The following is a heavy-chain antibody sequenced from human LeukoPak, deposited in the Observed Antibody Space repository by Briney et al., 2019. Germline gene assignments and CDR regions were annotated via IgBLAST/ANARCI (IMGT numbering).Heavy chain of an antibody. CDR1: GFIFSNYG. J-gene: IGHJ4*02. V-gene: IGHV3-33*06. CDR2: IWYDGSNE. CDR3: AKPESKYNYDRSVYALDY. D-gene: IGHD3-22*01. Sequence: GGSLRLSCAASGFIFSNYGMHWVRQAPGKGLEWVAIIWYDGSNEYYANSVKGRFTISRDNSKNTLYLQMNSLRAEDTAVYYCAKPESKYNYDRSVYALDYGGQGTQVTVSS.